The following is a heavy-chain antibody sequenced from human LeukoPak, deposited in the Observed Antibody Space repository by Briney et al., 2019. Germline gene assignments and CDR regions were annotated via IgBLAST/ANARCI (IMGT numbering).Heavy chain of an antibody. CDR1: GGSISSYY. Sequence: SETLSLTCTVSGGSISSYYWSWIRQPPGKGLEWIGYIYYSGSTNYNPSLKSRVTISVDTSKNQFSLKLSSVTAADTAVYYCARHVHMGNDYGDYGLVGWFDPWGQGTLVTVSS. J-gene: IGHJ5*02. D-gene: IGHD4-17*01. CDR3: ARHVHMGNDYGDYGLVGWFDP. CDR2: IYYSGST. V-gene: IGHV4-59*08.